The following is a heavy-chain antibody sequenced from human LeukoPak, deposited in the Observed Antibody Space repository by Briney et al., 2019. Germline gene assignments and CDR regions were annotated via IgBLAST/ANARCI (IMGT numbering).Heavy chain of an antibody. CDR1: GGSISSYY. CDR3: ASHYYGSGASFDY. V-gene: IGHV4-59*01. D-gene: IGHD3-10*01. J-gene: IGHJ4*01. CDR2: IYYSGST. Sequence: PSETLSLTCTVSGGSISSYYWSWVRQPPGKGLEWVGYIYYSGSTNYNPSLKSRVTISVDTSKNPFSLKLTSVTAADPAVYYCASHYYGSGASFDYWGPGTLVTVSS.